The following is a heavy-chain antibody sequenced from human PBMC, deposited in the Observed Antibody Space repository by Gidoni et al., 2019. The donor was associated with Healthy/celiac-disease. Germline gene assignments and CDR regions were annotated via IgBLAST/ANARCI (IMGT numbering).Heavy chain of an antibody. J-gene: IGHJ4*02. CDR2: IKHSGRT. V-gene: IGHV4-34*01. CDR3: ERAKRQDSSSWTWMDY. CDR1: GGSFSGDY. D-gene: IGHD6-13*01. Sequence: QVQLQQCGAGLLKPSETLSLTCAVYGGSFSGDYWSWIRQPPGKGLEWMGEIKHSGRTNYNPSLERRETRSVDTSENQYYLKLRYVTAAETDVYAWERAKRQDSSSWTWMDYWGQGTLVTVSS.